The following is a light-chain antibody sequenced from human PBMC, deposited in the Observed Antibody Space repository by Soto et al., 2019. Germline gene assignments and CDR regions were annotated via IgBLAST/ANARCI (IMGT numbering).Light chain of an antibody. V-gene: IGKV3-20*01. CDR2: GVS. CDR1: QSVTSNY. Sequence: EIVLTQSPGTLSLSPGERATLSCRASQSVTSNYLPLYQQKPGQAPRLLIYGVSSRATGIPDRFSGSGSGTDFTLTISRLEPEDFAVYYCQQYGISPRTFGQGTKVEIK. CDR3: QQYGISPRT. J-gene: IGKJ1*01.